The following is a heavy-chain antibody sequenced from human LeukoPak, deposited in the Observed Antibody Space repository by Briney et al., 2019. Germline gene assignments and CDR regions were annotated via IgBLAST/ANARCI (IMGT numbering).Heavy chain of an antibody. Sequence: GGSLRLSCAASGFTFSSYSMNWVRQAPGNGLEWVPSISSSSSYIHYADSVKGRFTISRDNAKTSLYLQMNSLRAEDTAVYYCARDASYDILTGHYYHYGMDVWGQGTTVTVSS. CDR3: ARDASYDILTGHYYHYGMDV. CDR1: GFTFSSYS. D-gene: IGHD3-9*01. V-gene: IGHV3-21*01. CDR2: ISSSSSYI. J-gene: IGHJ6*02.